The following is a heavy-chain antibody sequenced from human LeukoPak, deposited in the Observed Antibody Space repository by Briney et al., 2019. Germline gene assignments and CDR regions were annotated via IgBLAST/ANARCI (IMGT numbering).Heavy chain of an antibody. CDR1: GGYIRSYY. D-gene: IGHD5-18*01. J-gene: IGHJ4*02. CDR2: IYYSGRT. V-gene: IGHV4-59*01. CDR3: ARGQKYRNGYTVTELGSGYFDY. Sequence: SETLSLTCTVSGGYIRSYYWSWVRQPPGKGREWIGYIYYSGRTSYNPSLKSRVTISVDTSKSHFSLTLSSVTAADTAVYYCARGQKYRNGYTVTELGSGYFDYWGQGTLVTVSS.